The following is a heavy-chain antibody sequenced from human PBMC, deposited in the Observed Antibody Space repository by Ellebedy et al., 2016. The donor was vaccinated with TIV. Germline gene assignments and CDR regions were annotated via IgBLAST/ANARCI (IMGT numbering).Heavy chain of an antibody. CDR2: INHSGDT. Sequence: SETLSLTXAVYGGSFSGYYWNWIRQPPGKGLEWIGEINHSGDTNYNPSLKGRVTISVDTSKNQFSLKLRSLSAADTAVYYCARGGSWGLAFWGQGTLVTVSS. V-gene: IGHV4-34*01. CDR3: ARGGSWGLAF. J-gene: IGHJ4*02. D-gene: IGHD3-16*01. CDR1: GGSFSGYY.